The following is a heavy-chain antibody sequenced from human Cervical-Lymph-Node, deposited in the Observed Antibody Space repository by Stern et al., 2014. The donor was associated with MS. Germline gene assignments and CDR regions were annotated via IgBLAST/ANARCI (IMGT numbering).Heavy chain of an antibody. CDR3: ARVRVSGRMATIRRYYFDY. CDR2: MNPNSGNT. J-gene: IGHJ4*02. V-gene: IGHV1-8*01. CDR1: GYTFTSYD. D-gene: IGHD5-24*01. Sequence: QMQLVQSGAEVKKPGASVKVSCKASGYTFTSYDINWVRQATGQGLEWMGWMNPNSGNTGYAQKFQGRVTMTRNTSISPAYMELSSLRSEDTAVYYCARVRVSGRMATIRRYYFDYWGQGTLVTVSS.